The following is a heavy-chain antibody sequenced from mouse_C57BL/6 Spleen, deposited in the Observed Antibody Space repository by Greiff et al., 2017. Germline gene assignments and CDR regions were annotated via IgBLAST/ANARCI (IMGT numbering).Heavy chain of an antibody. CDR3: ARYFLYYFDY. Sequence: QVQLQQPGAELVMPGASVKLYCKASGYTFTSYWMHWVKQRPGQGLEWIGEIDPSDSYTNYNQKFKGKSTLTVDKSSSTAYMQLSSLTSEDSAVYYCARYFLYYFDYWGQGTTLTVSS. J-gene: IGHJ2*01. V-gene: IGHV1-69*01. CDR2: IDPSDSYT. CDR1: GYTFTSYW.